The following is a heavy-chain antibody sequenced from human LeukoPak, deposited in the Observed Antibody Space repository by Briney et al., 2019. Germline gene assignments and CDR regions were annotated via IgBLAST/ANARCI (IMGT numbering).Heavy chain of an antibody. CDR2: IYYSGST. Sequence: SETLSLTCAVYGGSFSGYYWSWIRQPPGKGLEWIGSIYYSGSTYYNPSLKSRVTISVDTSKNQFSLKLSSVTAADTAVYYCARFLLYXDFWSGYPXXWGQGTLVTVX. D-gene: IGHD3-3*01. CDR3: ARFLLYXDFWSGYPXX. V-gene: IGHV4-34*01. J-gene: IGHJ4*02. CDR1: GGSFSGYY.